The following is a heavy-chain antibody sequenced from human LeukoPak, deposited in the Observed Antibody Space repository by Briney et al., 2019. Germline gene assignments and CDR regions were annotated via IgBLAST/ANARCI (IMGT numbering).Heavy chain of an antibody. Sequence: GASVKVSCKASGYTFTGYYMHWVRQAPGQGLEWMGWMNPNSGNTGYAQKFQGRVTMTRNTSISTAYMELSSLRSEDTAVYYCARGGTGYGNAFDIWGQGTMVTVSS. D-gene: IGHD5-12*01. CDR1: GYTFTGYY. J-gene: IGHJ3*02. CDR2: MNPNSGNT. CDR3: ARGGTGYGNAFDI. V-gene: IGHV1-8*02.